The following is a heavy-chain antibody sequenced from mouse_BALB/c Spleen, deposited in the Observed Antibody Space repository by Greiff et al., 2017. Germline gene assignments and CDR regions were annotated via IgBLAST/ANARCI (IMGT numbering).Heavy chain of an antibody. CDR2: ISDGGSYT. J-gene: IGHJ3*01. Sequence: EVQVVESGGGLVKPGGSLKLSCAASGFTFSDYYMYWVRQTPEQRLEWVATISDGGSYTYYPDSVKGRFTISRDNAKNNLYLQMSSLKSEDTAMYDCARKPFAYWGQGTLVTVSA. CDR3: ARKPFAY. D-gene: IGHD6-1*01. CDR1: GFTFSDYY. V-gene: IGHV5-4*02.